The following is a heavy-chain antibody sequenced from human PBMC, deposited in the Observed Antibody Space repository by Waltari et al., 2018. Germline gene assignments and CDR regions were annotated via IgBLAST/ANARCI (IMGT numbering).Heavy chain of an antibody. CDR2: IIPILGIA. CDR3: ARDPSYSSGWLGAFDI. CDR1: GGTFSSYA. Sequence: QVQLVQSGAEVKKPGSSVKVSCKASGGTFSSYAISWVRQAPGQGLEWMGGIIPILGIANYAQKFQGRVTITADESTSTAYMELSSLRSEDTAVYYWARDPSYSSGWLGAFDIWGQGTMVTVSS. D-gene: IGHD6-19*01. V-gene: IGHV1-69*04. J-gene: IGHJ3*02.